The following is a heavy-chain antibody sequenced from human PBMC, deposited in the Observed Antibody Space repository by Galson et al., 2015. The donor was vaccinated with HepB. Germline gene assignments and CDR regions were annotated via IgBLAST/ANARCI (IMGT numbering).Heavy chain of an antibody. CDR1: GFTFSSYG. CDR2: IWYDGSNK. Sequence: SLRLSCAASGFTFSSYGMHWVRQAPGKGLEWVAVIWYDGSNKYYADSVKGRFTISRDNSKNTLYLQMNSLRAEDTAVYYCARGELARIVVVTLVDVWGKGTTVTVSS. D-gene: IGHD2-21*02. J-gene: IGHJ6*04. CDR3: ARGELARIVVVTLVDV. V-gene: IGHV3-33*01.